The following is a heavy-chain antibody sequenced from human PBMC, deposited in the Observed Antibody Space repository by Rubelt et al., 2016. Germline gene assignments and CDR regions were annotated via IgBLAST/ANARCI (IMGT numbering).Heavy chain of an antibody. J-gene: IGHJ4*02. Sequence: QVQLQESGPGLVKPSGTLSLTCAVSGGSISSSNWWSWVRQPPGKGLEWIGEIYHSGSTNYNPSLKGRVTISGDKSKNQFSLKLNSVTAADTAVYYCVRVIPATLDYSSSWYAPDCWGQGTLVTVSS. CDR2: IYHSGST. CDR1: GGSISSSNW. V-gene: IGHV4-4*02. D-gene: IGHD6-13*01. CDR3: VRVIPATLDYSSSWYAPDC.